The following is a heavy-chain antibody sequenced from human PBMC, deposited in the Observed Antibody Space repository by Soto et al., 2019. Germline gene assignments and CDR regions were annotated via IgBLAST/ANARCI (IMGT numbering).Heavy chain of an antibody. D-gene: IGHD3-22*01. CDR2: IIPIFGTA. Sequence: GASVKVSCKASGGTFSGYAIGWVRQAPGQGLEWMGGIIPIFGTANYAQKFQGRVTITADEATSTAYMELSSLRSEDTAVYYCATNYYDSSGPIWFDPWGQGTLVTVSS. CDR1: GGTFSGYA. CDR3: ATNYYDSSGPIWFDP. V-gene: IGHV1-69*13. J-gene: IGHJ5*02.